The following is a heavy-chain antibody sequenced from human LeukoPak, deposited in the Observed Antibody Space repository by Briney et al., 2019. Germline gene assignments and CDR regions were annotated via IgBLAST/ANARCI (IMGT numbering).Heavy chain of an antibody. D-gene: IGHD5-18*01. Sequence: GGSLRLSCVASGFTFSSYAMHWVRQAPGKGLEWVAVISYDGSSKYYADSVKGRFTISRDNSKNTLYLQMNSLRAEDTAVYYCARAQSSYGYGDAFDIWGQGTMVTVSS. CDR1: GFTFSSYA. J-gene: IGHJ3*02. CDR3: ARAQSSYGYGDAFDI. CDR2: ISYDGSSK. V-gene: IGHV3-30*04.